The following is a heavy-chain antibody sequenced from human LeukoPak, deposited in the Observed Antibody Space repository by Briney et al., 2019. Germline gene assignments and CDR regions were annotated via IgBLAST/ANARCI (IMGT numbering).Heavy chain of an antibody. D-gene: IGHD6-6*01. CDR1: GGSISSHY. J-gene: IGHJ3*02. CDR3: ARAPEYSSSPQTFDI. CDR2: IYYSGST. V-gene: IGHV4-59*11. Sequence: PSETLSLTCTVSGGSISSHYWSWIRQPPGKGLEWIGYIYYSGSTNYNPSPKSRVTISVDTSKNQFSLKLSSVTAADTAVYYCARAPEYSSSPQTFDIWGQGTMVTVSS.